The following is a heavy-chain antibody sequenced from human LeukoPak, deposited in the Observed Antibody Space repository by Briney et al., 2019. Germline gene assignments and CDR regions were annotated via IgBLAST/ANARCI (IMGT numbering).Heavy chain of an antibody. CDR2: ISGSGGST. CDR1: GFTFSSYA. CDR3: AKDQARVVPAAPFDY. D-gene: IGHD2-2*01. J-gene: IGHJ4*02. V-gene: IGHV3-23*01. Sequence: GGSLRLSCAASGFTFSSYAMSWVRQAPGKGLEWVSAISGSGGSTYYADSVRGRFTISRDISKNTLYLQMNSLRAEDTAIYYCAKDQARVVPAAPFDYWGQGTLVTVSS.